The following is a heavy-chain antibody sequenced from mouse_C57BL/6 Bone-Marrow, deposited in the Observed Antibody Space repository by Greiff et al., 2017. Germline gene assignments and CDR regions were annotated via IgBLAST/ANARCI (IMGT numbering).Heavy chain of an antibody. CDR3: ASTTVVATDYFDY. V-gene: IGHV1-50*01. CDR1: GYTFTSYW. Sequence: QVQLQQPGAELVKPGASVKLSCKASGYTFTSYWMQWVKQRPGQGLEWIGEIDPSDSYTNYNQKFKGKATLTVDTSSSTAYMQLSSLTSEDSAVYYCASTTVVATDYFDYWGQGTTL. D-gene: IGHD1-1*01. J-gene: IGHJ2*01. CDR2: IDPSDSYT.